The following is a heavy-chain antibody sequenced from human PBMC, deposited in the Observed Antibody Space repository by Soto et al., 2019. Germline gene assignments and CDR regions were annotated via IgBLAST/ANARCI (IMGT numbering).Heavy chain of an antibody. Sequence: QVQLQESGPGLVKPSETLSLTCTVSGGSISSYYWSWIRQPPGKGLEWIGYIYYSGSTNYNPSLKSRVTTSEDTSKNQFSLKLSSVTAADTAVYYCARVDKYYDILTGYQPYWYSDLGGRGTLVTVSS. CDR3: ARVDKYYDILTGYQPYWYSDL. D-gene: IGHD3-9*01. V-gene: IGHV4-59*01. CDR2: IYYSGST. CDR1: GGSISSYY. J-gene: IGHJ2*01.